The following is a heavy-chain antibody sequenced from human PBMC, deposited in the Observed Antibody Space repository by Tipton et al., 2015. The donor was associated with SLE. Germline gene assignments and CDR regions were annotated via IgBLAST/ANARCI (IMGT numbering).Heavy chain of an antibody. D-gene: IGHD2-21*01. CDR3: ARRGMVMRASDM. CDR2: IRSDGSQ. CDR1: GLKFSDYG. J-gene: IGHJ3*02. V-gene: IGHV3-30*02. Sequence: SLRLSCAASGLKFSDYGMHWVRQAPGKGLEWATFIRSDGSQYYADSVKGRFSISRDNSKSTLYLQMNSLRVEDTAVYYCARRGMVMRASDMWGQGTMVTVSS.